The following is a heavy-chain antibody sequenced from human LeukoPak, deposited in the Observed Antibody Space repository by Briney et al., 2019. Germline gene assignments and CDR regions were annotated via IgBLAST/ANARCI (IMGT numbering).Heavy chain of an antibody. CDR3: ARVRGVHHFDY. CDR1: GFSFSVYW. V-gene: IGHV3-74*01. Sequence: GGSLRLSCAASGFSFSVYWMHWVRQAPGKGPVWVSRIKTDGSITDYADSVKGRFTISRDNAKNTLYLQMNSLRAEDTAVYYCARVRGVHHFDYWGQGTLVTVSS. J-gene: IGHJ4*02. D-gene: IGHD3-10*01. CDR2: IKTDGSIT.